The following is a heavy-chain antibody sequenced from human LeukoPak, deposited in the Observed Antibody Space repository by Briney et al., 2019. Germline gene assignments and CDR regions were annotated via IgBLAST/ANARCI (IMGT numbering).Heavy chain of an antibody. CDR3: AKTLPTGYSSGWYYGPDY. CDR1: GFTFSSYG. D-gene: IGHD6-19*01. Sequence: PGGSLRLSCAASGFTFSSYGMHWVRQAPGKGLEWVAVISYDGSNKYYADSVKGRFTISRDNSKNTLYLQMNSLRAEDTAVYYCAKTLPTGYSSGWYYGPDYWGQGTLVTVSS. V-gene: IGHV3-30*18. J-gene: IGHJ4*02. CDR2: ISYDGSNK.